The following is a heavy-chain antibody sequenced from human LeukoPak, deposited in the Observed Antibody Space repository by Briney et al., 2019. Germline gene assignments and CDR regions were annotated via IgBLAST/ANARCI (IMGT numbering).Heavy chain of an antibody. V-gene: IGHV3-11*04. CDR3: ARAWSSSSRGYYYYMDV. Sequence: KAGGSLRLSCAASGFTFSDYYMSWIRQAPGKGLEWVSYISSSGSTIYCADSVKGRFTISRDNAKNSLYLQMNSLRAEDTAVYYCARAWSSSSRGYYYYMDVWGKGTTVTVSS. CDR1: GFTFSDYY. D-gene: IGHD6-6*01. CDR2: ISSSGSTI. J-gene: IGHJ6*03.